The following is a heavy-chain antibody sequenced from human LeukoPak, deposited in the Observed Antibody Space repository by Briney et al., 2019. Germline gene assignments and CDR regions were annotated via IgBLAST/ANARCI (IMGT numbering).Heavy chain of an antibody. CDR1: GYTFTGYY. Sequence: ASVKVSCKASGYTFTGYYMHWVRQAPGQGLEWMGGINPNSGGTNYAQKFQGRVTMTRDTSISTAYMELSRLRSDDTAVYYCARGGIAAPGYYYYYMDVWGKGTTVTVSS. J-gene: IGHJ6*03. CDR3: ARGGIAAPGYYYYYMDV. V-gene: IGHV1-2*02. D-gene: IGHD6-13*01. CDR2: INPNSGGT.